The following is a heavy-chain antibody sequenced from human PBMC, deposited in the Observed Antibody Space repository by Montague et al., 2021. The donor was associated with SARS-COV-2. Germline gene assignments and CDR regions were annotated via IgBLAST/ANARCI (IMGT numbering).Heavy chain of an antibody. CDR3: ARQGDQLLLEYWFDP. D-gene: IGHD2-2*01. CDR1: GGSISSSSYY. V-gene: IGHV4-39*01. J-gene: IGHJ5*02. CDR2: IYYSGST. Sequence: SETLSLTCTVSGGSISSSSYYWGWIRQPPGKGLEWIGSIYYSGSTYYXPSLKSRVTISVDTSKNQFSLKLSSVTAADTAVYYCARQGDQLLLEYWFDPWGRGTLVTVSS.